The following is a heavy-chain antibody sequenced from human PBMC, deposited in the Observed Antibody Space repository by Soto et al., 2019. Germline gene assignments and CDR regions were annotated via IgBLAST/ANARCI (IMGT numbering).Heavy chain of an antibody. Sequence: QVQLQESGPGLVKPSQTLSLTCTVSGGSISSGDYYWSWIRQPPGKGLEWIGYIYYSGSTYYNPSRESRFTISVDTSKNQFPLKLSSVTAADTAVYYCARVIKGIQLSFAFDIWGQGTMVTVSS. CDR3: ARVIKGIQLSFAFDI. J-gene: IGHJ3*02. D-gene: IGHD5-18*01. CDR2: IYYSGST. V-gene: IGHV4-30-4*01. CDR1: GGSISSGDYY.